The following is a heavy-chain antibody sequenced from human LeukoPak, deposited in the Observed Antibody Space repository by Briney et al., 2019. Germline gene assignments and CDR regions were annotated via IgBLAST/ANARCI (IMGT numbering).Heavy chain of an antibody. CDR2: ISSSSSYI. J-gene: IGHJ3*02. CDR1: GFTFSSYS. V-gene: IGHV3-21*01. Sequence: GSLRLSCAASGFTFSSYSMNWVRQAPGKGLEWVSSISSSSSYIYYADSVKGRFTISRDNAKNSLYLQMNSLRAEDTAVYYCARGGSSSPPHAFDIWGQGTMVTVSS. CDR3: ARGGSSSPPHAFDI. D-gene: IGHD6-6*01.